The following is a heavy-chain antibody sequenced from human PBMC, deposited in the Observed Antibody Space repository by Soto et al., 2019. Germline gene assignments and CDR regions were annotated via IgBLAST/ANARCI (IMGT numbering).Heavy chain of an antibody. CDR2: IYYGGNT. Sequence: PSETLSLTCAVSGGSISSRTYNWAWIRQPPWKGLEWIGSIYYGGNTYYKPSLKSRVTISVDSSKNQLSLRLTSVTAADTAVYYCARSLSQRRWLEKGYEYWGQGXRVTVSS. CDR1: GGSISSRTYN. V-gene: IGHV4-39*01. D-gene: IGHD6-19*01. CDR3: ARSLSQRRWLEKGYEY. J-gene: IGHJ4*02.